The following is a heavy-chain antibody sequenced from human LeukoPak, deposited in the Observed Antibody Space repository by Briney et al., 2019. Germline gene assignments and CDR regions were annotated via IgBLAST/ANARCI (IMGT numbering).Heavy chain of an antibody. D-gene: IGHD3-22*01. Sequence: GGSLRLSCAASGFTFSNYGMHWVRQAPGKGLEWVANIKQDGSEKYYVDSVKGRFTISRDNAKNSLYLQMNSLRAEDTAVYYCARAGYYDSFGYWGQGTLVTVSS. V-gene: IGHV3-7*03. CDR1: GFTFSNYG. CDR3: ARAGYYDSFGY. J-gene: IGHJ4*02. CDR2: IKQDGSEK.